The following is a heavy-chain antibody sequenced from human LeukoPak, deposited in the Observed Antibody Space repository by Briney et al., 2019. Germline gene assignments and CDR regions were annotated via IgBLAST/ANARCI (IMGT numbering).Heavy chain of an antibody. D-gene: IGHD3-22*01. CDR3: AREGSDSSGYYYLHY. V-gene: IGHV4-59*01. Sequence: SETLSLTCTVSGGSISSYYWSWIRQPPGKGLEWIGYVYYSGSTNYNPSLKSRVTISVDTSKNQISLKLSSVTAADTAVYYCAREGSDSSGYYYLHYWGQGTLVTVSS. CDR1: GGSISSYY. J-gene: IGHJ4*02. CDR2: VYYSGST.